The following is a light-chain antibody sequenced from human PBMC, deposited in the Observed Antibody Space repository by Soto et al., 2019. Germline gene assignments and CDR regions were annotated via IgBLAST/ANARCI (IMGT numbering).Light chain of an antibody. Sequence: DIVLTQFPVSVAVSMGERATINCKSSQSVLFSINQKNYLAWYHQKPGQPPKLLIYWASIRESGVPTRFSGSGSGTDFTLTISRLEPEDFAMYYCQQYGSSLWTFGQGTKVDI. CDR3: QQYGSSLWT. CDR1: QSVLFSINQKNY. J-gene: IGKJ1*01. CDR2: WAS. V-gene: IGKV4-1*01.